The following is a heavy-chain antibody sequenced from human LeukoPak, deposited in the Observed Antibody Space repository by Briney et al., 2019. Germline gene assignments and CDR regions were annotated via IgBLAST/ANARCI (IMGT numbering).Heavy chain of an antibody. CDR3: AKSFRGYDLYY. Sequence: ASVKVSCKASGYTFTSYAMHWVRQAPGQRLEWMGWINAGNGNSKYSQKFQGRVTITRDTSASTAYMELSSLRSEDTAVYHCAKSFRGYDLYYWGQGTLVTVSS. J-gene: IGHJ4*02. D-gene: IGHD5-12*01. CDR2: INAGNGNS. CDR1: GYTFTSYA. V-gene: IGHV1-3*01.